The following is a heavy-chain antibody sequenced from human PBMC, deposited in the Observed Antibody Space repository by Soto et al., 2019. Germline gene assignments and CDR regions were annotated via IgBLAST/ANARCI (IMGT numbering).Heavy chain of an antibody. D-gene: IGHD6-6*01. J-gene: IGHJ4*02. Sequence: ASETLSLTCAVSGGSISSSNWWSWVRQPPGKGLEWIGEIYHSGSTNYNPSLKSRVTISVDKSKNQFSLKLSSVTAADTAVYYCARDSQVPGAARSGRCPDYWGQGTLVTVSS. CDR1: GGSISSSNW. V-gene: IGHV4-4*02. CDR3: ARDSQVPGAARSGRCPDY. CDR2: IYHSGST.